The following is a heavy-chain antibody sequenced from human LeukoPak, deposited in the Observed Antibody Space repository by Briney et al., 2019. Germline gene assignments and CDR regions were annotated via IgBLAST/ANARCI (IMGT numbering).Heavy chain of an antibody. CDR1: GFTFSSHW. V-gene: IGHV3-74*01. CDR3: ARSVSSWKDAFDI. D-gene: IGHD6-13*01. Sequence: GGPLRLSCAASGFTFSSHWMSWVRQAPGKGLVWVSRSNSDGSSTSYADSVKGRFTISRDNAKNTLYLQMNSLRAEDTAVYYCARSVSSWKDAFDIWGQGTMVTVPS. J-gene: IGHJ3*02. CDR2: SNSDGSST.